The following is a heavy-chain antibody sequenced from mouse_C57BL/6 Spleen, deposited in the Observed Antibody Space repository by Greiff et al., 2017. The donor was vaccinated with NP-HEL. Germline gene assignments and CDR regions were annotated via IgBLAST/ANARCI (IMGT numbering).Heavy chain of an antibody. D-gene: IGHD3-2*02. CDR3: ARSPQTAQASMDY. Sequence: VQLQQSGPELVKPGASVKISCKASGYAFSSSWMNWVKQRPGKGLEWIGRIYPGDGDTNYNGKFKGKATLTADKSSSTAYMQLSSLTSEDSAVYFCARSPQTAQASMDYWGQGTSVTVSS. CDR2: IYPGDGDT. J-gene: IGHJ4*01. V-gene: IGHV1-82*01. CDR1: GYAFSSSW.